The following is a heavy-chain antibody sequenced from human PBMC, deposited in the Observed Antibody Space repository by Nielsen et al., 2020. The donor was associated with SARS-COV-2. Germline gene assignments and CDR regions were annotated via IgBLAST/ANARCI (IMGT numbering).Heavy chain of an antibody. CDR3: ARQKRGEGSGGSCRSWFDP. J-gene: IGHJ5*02. CDR2: IDPSDSYT. D-gene: IGHD2-15*01. CDR1: GYSFTSYW. Sequence: GESLKISCKGSGYSFTSYWISWVRQMPGKGLEWMGRIDPSDSYTNYSPSFQGHVTISADKSISTAYLQWSSLKASDTAMYYCARQKRGEGSGGSCRSWFDPWGQGTLVTVSS. V-gene: IGHV5-10-1*01.